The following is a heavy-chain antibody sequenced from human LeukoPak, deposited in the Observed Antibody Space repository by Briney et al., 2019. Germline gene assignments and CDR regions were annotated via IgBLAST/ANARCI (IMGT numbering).Heavy chain of an antibody. Sequence: GRSLRLSCAASGFTFSTYAMHWVRQAPGKGLEWVAVIWYDGNNKYYADSVKGRFTISRDNAKNTLYLQMNSLRAEDTAVYHCAGEGLYYGSSFDYWGQGTLVTVSS. CDR2: IWYDGNNK. V-gene: IGHV3-33*01. CDR3: AGEGLYYGSSFDY. CDR1: GFTFSTYA. D-gene: IGHD3-3*01. J-gene: IGHJ4*02.